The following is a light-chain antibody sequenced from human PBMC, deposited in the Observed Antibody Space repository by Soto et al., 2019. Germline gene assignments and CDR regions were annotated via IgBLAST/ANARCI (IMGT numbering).Light chain of an antibody. V-gene: IGKV3-20*01. J-gene: IGKJ1*01. Sequence: EIVLTQSPGTLSVSPGERATLSCRASQSVSSSYLAWYQQKPGQAPRLLIYGASSRATGIPDRFSGSGSGTDFTLTSSRLEPEDFAVYYCQQYGSLRTVGQGTQVGIK. CDR3: QQYGSLRT. CDR1: QSVSSSY. CDR2: GAS.